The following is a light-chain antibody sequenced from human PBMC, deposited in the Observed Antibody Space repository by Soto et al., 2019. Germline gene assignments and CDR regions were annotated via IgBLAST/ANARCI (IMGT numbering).Light chain of an antibody. CDR1: QTITTF. CDR2: GAS. Sequence: DIQMTQSPSSLSAYVGDRVTITCRASQTITTFLNWYQQRPGKAPKLLVYGASRLYSAVPSRFSARGAGTDFTLTISSLQPEDFATYDCQQSHNLPLTFGGGTKVE. V-gene: IGKV1-39*01. CDR3: QQSHNLPLT. J-gene: IGKJ4*01.